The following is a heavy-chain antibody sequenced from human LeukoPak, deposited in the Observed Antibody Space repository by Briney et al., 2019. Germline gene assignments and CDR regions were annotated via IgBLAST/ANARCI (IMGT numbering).Heavy chain of an antibody. CDR3: AREETGDYYGMDV. CDR1: GFTFSSYG. Sequence: QSGGSLRLSCAASGFTFSSYGMHWVRQAPGKGLEWVAVISYDGSNKYYADSVKGRFTISRDNSKNTLYLQMNSLRAEDTAVYYCAREETGDYYGMDVWGQGTTVTVSS. CDR2: ISYDGSNK. J-gene: IGHJ6*02. D-gene: IGHD1-14*01. V-gene: IGHV3-30*03.